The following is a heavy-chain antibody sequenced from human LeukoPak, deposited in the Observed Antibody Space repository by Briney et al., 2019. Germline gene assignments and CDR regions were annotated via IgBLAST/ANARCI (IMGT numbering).Heavy chain of an antibody. J-gene: IGHJ6*02. CDR1: GGSISSYY. D-gene: IGHD3-22*01. V-gene: IGHV4-59*01. CDR2: IYYSGST. CDR3: ARGLITMIVSYGMDV. Sequence: SETLSLTCTVSGGSISSYYWSWIRQPPGKGLEWIGYIYYSGSTSCNPSLKSRVTMSLDTSKNQFSLKLRSVTAADTAVYYCARGLITMIVSYGMDVWGQGTTVTVSS.